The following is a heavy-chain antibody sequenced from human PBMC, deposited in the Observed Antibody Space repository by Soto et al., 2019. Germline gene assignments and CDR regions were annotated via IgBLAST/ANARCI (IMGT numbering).Heavy chain of an antibody. Sequence: GGSLRLSCSASGFTFSSYAMHWVRQAPGKGLEYVSAISSNGGSTYYADSVKGRFTISRDNSKNTLYLQMSSLRAEDTAVYYCVAGEGIAVAGTGEWYWGQGTLVTVSS. CDR3: VAGEGIAVAGTGEWY. D-gene: IGHD6-19*01. V-gene: IGHV3-64D*08. CDR1: GFTFSSYA. J-gene: IGHJ4*02. CDR2: ISSNGGST.